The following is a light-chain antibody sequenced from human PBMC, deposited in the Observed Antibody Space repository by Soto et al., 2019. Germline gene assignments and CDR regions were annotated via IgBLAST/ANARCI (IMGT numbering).Light chain of an antibody. Sequence: EIVMTQSPATLSVSPGERATLSCRASQSVSRNLSWYQQKPGQAPRLLIYGASTRATGIPARFSGSGSGTDFTLTISSLQSEDFAVYYCQQYNNSPPTFGQGTKLAIK. CDR3: QQYNNSPPT. CDR1: QSVSRN. CDR2: GAS. V-gene: IGKV3-15*01. J-gene: IGKJ2*01.